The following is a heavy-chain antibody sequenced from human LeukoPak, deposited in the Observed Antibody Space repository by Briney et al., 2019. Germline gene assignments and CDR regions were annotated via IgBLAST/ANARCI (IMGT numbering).Heavy chain of an antibody. CDR2: INPNNGDT. J-gene: IGHJ5*02. V-gene: IGHV1-2*06. D-gene: IGHD5-18*01. CDR1: GYTFTSYG. Sequence: ASVKVSCKASGYTFTSYGISWVRQAPGQGLEWMGRINPNNGDTNYAQKFQGRVTMTRDSSISTAYMELSRLRSEDTAVYYCARDRIQLPNCWFDPWGQGTLVTVSS. CDR3: ARDRIQLPNCWFDP.